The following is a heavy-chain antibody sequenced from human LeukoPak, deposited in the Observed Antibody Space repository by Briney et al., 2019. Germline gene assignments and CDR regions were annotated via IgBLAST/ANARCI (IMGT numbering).Heavy chain of an antibody. Sequence: SETLSLTCTVSGGSITSSSYYWDWIRQPPGKGLEWIGTVHYSGYTHYNASLKSRLTMSVDTSKNQFSLELSSVTAADTAVYYCARYSSSSVYFDYWGQGTLVTVSS. CDR1: GGSITSSSYY. CDR3: ARYSSSSVYFDY. V-gene: IGHV4-39*01. CDR2: VHYSGYT. J-gene: IGHJ4*02. D-gene: IGHD6-6*01.